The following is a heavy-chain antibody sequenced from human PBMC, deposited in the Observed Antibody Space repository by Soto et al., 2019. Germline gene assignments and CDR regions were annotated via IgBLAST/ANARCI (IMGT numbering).Heavy chain of an antibody. CDR1: GFTFSSFS. CDR3: AKTGLGYYDSSGYYSD. CDR2: ISASGGST. D-gene: IGHD3-22*01. J-gene: IGHJ4*02. V-gene: IGHV3-23*01. Sequence: EVQLLESGGGLEQPGGSLRLSCAASGFTFSSFSMTWVRQAPGKGLEWVSTISASGGSTYYADSVKGRFTISRDNSKNTLYLQMNSLRAEDTAVYYCAKTGLGYYDSSGYYSDWGQGTLVTVSS.